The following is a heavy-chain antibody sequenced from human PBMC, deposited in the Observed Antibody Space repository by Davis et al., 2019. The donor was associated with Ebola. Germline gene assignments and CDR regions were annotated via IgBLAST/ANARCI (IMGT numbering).Heavy chain of an antibody. CDR1: GFTFSNVR. CDR2: INSKTEGRTT. V-gene: IGHV3-15*01. D-gene: IGHD2-15*01. Sequence: GESLKTSCAAPGFTFSNVRMRLVRPAPGKGRGWVGRINSKTEGRTTYYAAPVIVRFTISRDDSKNTLYLQMNSVKTEDTAVYYCTPDIVVGVAATSWGQGTLVTVSS. CDR3: TPDIVVGVAATS. J-gene: IGHJ4*02.